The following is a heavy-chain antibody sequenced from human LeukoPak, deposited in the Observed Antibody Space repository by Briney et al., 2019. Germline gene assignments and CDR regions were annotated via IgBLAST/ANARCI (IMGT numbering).Heavy chain of an antibody. CDR3: ARDRVMCGVCYHWYFDL. CDR2: IYYSGST. Sequence: SETLSLTCTVSGRSISSYYWSWIRQPPGKGLEWLGYIYYSGSTNYNPSLKSRVTISVDTSKNQFSLKLSSVTAADTAVYYCARDRVMCGVCYHWYFDLWGRGTLVTVSS. V-gene: IGHV4-59*01. CDR1: GRSISSYY. J-gene: IGHJ2*01. D-gene: IGHD2-8*02.